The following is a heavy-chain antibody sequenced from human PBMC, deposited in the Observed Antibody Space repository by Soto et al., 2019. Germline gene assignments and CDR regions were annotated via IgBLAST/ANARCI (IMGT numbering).Heavy chain of an antibody. CDR1: GGTFSSYA. J-gene: IGHJ4*02. V-gene: IGHV1-69*12. CDR2: IIPIFGTA. D-gene: IGHD1-26*01. Sequence: QVQLVQSGAEVKKPGSSVKVSCKASGGTFSSYAISWVRQAPGQGLEWMGGIIPIFGTANYAQKFQGRVTXXAXEXXSTAYMELSSLRSENTAVYYCARGGRYGGNSDADYWGQGTLVTVSS. CDR3: ARGGRYGGNSDADY.